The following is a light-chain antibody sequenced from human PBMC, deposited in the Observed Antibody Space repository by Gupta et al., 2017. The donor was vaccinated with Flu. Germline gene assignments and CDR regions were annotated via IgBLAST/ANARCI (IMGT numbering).Light chain of an antibody. CDR2: NDN. CDR1: SSDIGAGAD. V-gene: IGLV1-40*01. J-gene: IGLJ3*02. Sequence: QSVLTQPPSVSGAPGQRVTISCTGSSSDIGAGADVFWYQQSPGAAPKLLIYNDNNRPSGVPDRFSASMSGTSASLAITGLQAADEADYYCQSFDSSLNVRVFGGGTKVTVL. CDR3: QSFDSSLNVRV.